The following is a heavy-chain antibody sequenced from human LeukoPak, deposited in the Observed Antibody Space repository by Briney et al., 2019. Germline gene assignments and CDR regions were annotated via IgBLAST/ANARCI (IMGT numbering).Heavy chain of an antibody. D-gene: IGHD3-22*01. Sequence: NPSETLSLTCTVSGGSISSGGYYWSWIRQHPGKGLEWIGYIYYSGSTYYNPSLKSRVTISVDTSKNQFSLKLSSVTAADTAVYYCARGSFTSKWLLGGTYFDYWGQGTLVTVSS. CDR1: GGSISSGGYY. J-gene: IGHJ4*02. V-gene: IGHV4-31*03. CDR3: ARGSFTSKWLLGGTYFDY. CDR2: IYYSGST.